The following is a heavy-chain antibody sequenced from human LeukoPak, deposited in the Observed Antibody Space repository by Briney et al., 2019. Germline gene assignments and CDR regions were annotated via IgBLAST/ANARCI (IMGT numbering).Heavy chain of an antibody. CDR2: IWYDGSNK. V-gene: IGHV3-33*01. CDR1: GFTFSSYG. J-gene: IGHJ4*02. D-gene: IGHD3-22*01. CDR3: AREQVDSSGLYY. Sequence: GGSLRLSCAASGFTFSSYGMHWVRQAPGKGLEWVAVIWYDGSNKYYADSVKGRFTISRDNSKNTLYLQMNSPRAEDTAVYYCAREQVDSSGLYYWGQGTLVTVSS.